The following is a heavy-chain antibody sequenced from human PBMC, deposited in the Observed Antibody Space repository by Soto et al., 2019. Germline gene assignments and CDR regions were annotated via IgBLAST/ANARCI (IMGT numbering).Heavy chain of an antibody. CDR3: AGEKSGSYFDP. J-gene: IGHJ5*02. Sequence: KPSETLSLTCTVSGGSVSSGGYYWSWIRQPPGKGLEYIGYISYGGSTDHDPSLKSRVTISVDTSKNQISLKLNSLSAADTAVYYCAGEKSGSYFDPWGQGALVTVSS. CDR1: GGSVSSGGYY. D-gene: IGHD1-26*01. CDR2: ISYGGST. V-gene: IGHV4-61*08.